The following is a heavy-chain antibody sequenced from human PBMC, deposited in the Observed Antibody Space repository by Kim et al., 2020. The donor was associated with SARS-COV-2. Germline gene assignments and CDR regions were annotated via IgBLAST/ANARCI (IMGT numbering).Heavy chain of an antibody. D-gene: IGHD3-3*02. Sequence: RTDYADSVKGRFPISRDNAKNTLYLQMNSVRAEDTAVYYCAKLDFFGMDVWGQGTTVVVSS. J-gene: IGHJ6*02. V-gene: IGHV3-74*01. CDR3: AKLDFFGMDV. CDR2: RT.